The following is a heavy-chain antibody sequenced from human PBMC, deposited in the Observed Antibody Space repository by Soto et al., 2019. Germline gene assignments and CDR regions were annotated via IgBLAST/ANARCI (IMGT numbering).Heavy chain of an antibody. J-gene: IGHJ3*02. CDR3: ARVLDGSGRQDDAFAI. V-gene: IGHV4-31*02. D-gene: IGHD3-10*01. CDR2: IYYSGST. Sequence: SGGATGRAACRWTYDGQHPGKGLEWIGYIYYSGSTYYNPSLKSRVTISVDTSKNQFSLKLSSVTAADTAVYYCARVLDGSGRQDDAFAIWGQGTMVT. CDR1: GGATGRAACR.